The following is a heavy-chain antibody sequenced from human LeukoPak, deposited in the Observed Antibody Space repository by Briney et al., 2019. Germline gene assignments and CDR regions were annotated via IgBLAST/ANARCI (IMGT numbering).Heavy chain of an antibody. J-gene: IGHJ4*02. Sequence: GGSLRLSCAGSGFNFTGYWMHWVRQPPGKGLVWISRIYSDGRSLTYADSVMGRFTISRDNANNMLYLQMNSLRAEDAAVYYCARGRGLGELAVASFDSWGQGTLVTVSS. CDR3: ARGRGLGELAVASFDS. CDR1: GFNFTGYW. V-gene: IGHV3-74*03. CDR2: IYSDGRSL. D-gene: IGHD6-19*01.